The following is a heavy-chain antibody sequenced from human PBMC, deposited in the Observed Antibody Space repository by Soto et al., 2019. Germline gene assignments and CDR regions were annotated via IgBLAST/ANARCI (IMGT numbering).Heavy chain of an antibody. J-gene: IGHJ5*02. Sequence: EVQLVESGGGLVQPGGSLRLSCEASGFTFSSYEMNWVRQAPGKGLEWVSSISSSGSPVNYADSVKGRITISRDNAKNSMYLQMNSLRAEDTAVYYCVRSWGVYCSTTRCYSPWFDPWGQGTLVTVSS. D-gene: IGHD2-2*02. CDR1: GFTFSSYE. CDR3: VRSWGVYCSTTRCYSPWFDP. V-gene: IGHV3-48*03. CDR2: ISSSGSPV.